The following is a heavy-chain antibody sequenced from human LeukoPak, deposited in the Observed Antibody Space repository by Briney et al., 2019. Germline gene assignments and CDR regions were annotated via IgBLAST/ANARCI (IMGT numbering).Heavy chain of an antibody. CDR3: AREGVGTGY. J-gene: IGHJ4*02. V-gene: IGHV4-30-2*01. CDR1: GGSISSGGYY. Sequence: SQTLSLTCTVSGGSISSGGYYWSWIRQPPGKGLEWIGYIYHSGSTYYNPSLKSRVTISVDRSKNQFSLKLSSVTAADTAVYYCAREGVGTGYWGQGTLVTVSS. D-gene: IGHD2-21*02. CDR2: IYHSGST.